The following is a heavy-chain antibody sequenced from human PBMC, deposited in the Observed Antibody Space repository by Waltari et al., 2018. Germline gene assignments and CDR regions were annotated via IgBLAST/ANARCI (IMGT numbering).Heavy chain of an antibody. D-gene: IGHD6-13*01. Sequence: EVQLVESGGGLVQPGGSLRLSCAASGFTFSSYAMSWVRQAPGKGLEWVSAISGSGGSKYYAESVKGRFTISRDNSKNTLYLQMNSLRAEDTAVYYCAKDLAAADIPAEYFQHWDQGTLVTVSS. V-gene: IGHV3-23*04. CDR3: AKDLAAADIPAEYFQH. J-gene: IGHJ1*01. CDR1: GFTFSSYA. CDR2: ISGSGGSK.